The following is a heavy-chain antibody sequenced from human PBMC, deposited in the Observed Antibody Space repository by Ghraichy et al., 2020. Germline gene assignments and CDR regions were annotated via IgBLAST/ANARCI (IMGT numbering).Heavy chain of an antibody. D-gene: IGHD1-26*01. CDR1: GFTFGSNW. V-gene: IGHV3-7*01. CDR3: ARAVHRVGPYLDY. Sequence: GGSLRLSCAASGFTFGSNWMTWVRQAPWKGLEWVGNIKQDGSEKYYVGSVKGRFSISRDNAKNSLYLQMNSLRDEDTAVYYCARAVHRVGPYLDYWGQGTLVTVSS. J-gene: IGHJ4*02. CDR2: IKQDGSEK.